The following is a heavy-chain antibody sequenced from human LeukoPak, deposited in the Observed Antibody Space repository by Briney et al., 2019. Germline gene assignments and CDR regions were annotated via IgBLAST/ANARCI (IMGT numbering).Heavy chain of an antibody. V-gene: IGHV3-30*02. CDR2: IRYDGSNK. J-gene: IGHJ4*02. Sequence: GGSLRLSCAASGFTFSSYGMHWVRQAPGKGLEWVAFIRYDGSNKYYADSVKGRFTISRDNSKNTLYLQMNSLRAEDTAVYYCAKGGYGIVGATPFDYWGQGTLVTVSS. CDR1: GFTFSSYG. CDR3: AKGGYGIVGATPFDY. D-gene: IGHD1-26*01.